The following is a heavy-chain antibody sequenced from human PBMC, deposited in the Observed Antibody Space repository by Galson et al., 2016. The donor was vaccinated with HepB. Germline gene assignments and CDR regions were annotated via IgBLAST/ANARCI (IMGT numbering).Heavy chain of an antibody. CDR1: GFTFSNAW. V-gene: IGHV3-15*01. J-gene: IGHJ4*02. Sequence: SLRLSCAASGFTFSNAWMSWIRQAPGKGLEWVGRIMSITDGGTAIYAAPVKGRFTISRDDSKTTLYLQMNSLKTEDTAVYYCTAQRGAGYWGQGTPVTVSS. D-gene: IGHD3-16*01. CDR3: TAQRGAGY. CDR2: IMSITDGGTA.